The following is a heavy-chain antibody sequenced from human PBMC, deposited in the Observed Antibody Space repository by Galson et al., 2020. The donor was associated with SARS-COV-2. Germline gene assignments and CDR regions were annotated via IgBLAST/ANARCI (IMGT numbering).Heavy chain of an antibody. D-gene: IGHD4-17*01. CDR3: ARGVGDNGDYWEAGPYWYFDL. V-gene: IGHV3-53*01. CDR2: IYSGGST. CDR1: GFTVSSNY. J-gene: IGHJ2*01. Sequence: QLGESLKISCAASGFTVSSNYMSWVRQAPGKGLEWVSVIYSGGSTYYADSVKGQFTISRDNSKNTLYLQMNSLRAEDTAVYYCARGVGDNGDYWEAGPYWYFDLWGRGTLVTVSS.